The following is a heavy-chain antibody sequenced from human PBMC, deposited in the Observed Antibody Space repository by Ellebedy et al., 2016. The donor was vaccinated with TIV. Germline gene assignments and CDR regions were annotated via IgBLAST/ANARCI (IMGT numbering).Heavy chain of an antibody. V-gene: IGHV3-13*01. CDR2: FGSGGDS. CDR1: RFTFRIYD. CDR3: VRGGAAPHNRYFDF. J-gene: IGHJ2*01. D-gene: IGHD1-14*01. Sequence: GESLKISCAASRFTFRIYDMHWVRQSIGKGLEWVSAFGSGGDSYYPASVKGRFPISLANAKSSVYLQMNSLRVGDTAVYYCVRGGAAPHNRYFDFWGRGTLVTVSS.